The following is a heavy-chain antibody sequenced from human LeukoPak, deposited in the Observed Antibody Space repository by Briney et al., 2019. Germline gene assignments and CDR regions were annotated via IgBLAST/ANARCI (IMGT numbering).Heavy chain of an antibody. CDR1: GFSFSNHG. CDR2: IWNDGNND. J-gene: IGHJ4*02. V-gene: IGHV3-33*03. Sequence: PGRSLRLSCAASGFSFSNHGMHWVRQAPGKGLEWVAVIWNDGNNDYHADSVKGRFTISRDNSKNTLYLQMSSLRAEDTAVYYCAKSPKTGFLFDYWGKGTLVTVSS. D-gene: IGHD1-1*01. CDR3: AKSPKTGFLFDY.